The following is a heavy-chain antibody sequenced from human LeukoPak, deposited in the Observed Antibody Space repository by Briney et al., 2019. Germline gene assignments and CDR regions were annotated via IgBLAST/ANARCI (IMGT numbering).Heavy chain of an antibody. Sequence: SETLSLTCSVSGGSISSYYWSWIRQPPGKGLEWIGYIYNSGSTNYNPFLKSRVTISVFTSRNQLSLKLKSVTAADTAVYYCARAARYSSRNFDFWGQGTLVTVSS. J-gene: IGHJ4*02. CDR2: IYNSGST. CDR1: GGSISSYY. V-gene: IGHV4-59*01. CDR3: ARAARYSSRNFDF. D-gene: IGHD6-13*01.